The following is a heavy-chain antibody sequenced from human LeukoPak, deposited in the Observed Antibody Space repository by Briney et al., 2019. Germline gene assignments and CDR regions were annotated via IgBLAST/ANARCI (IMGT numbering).Heavy chain of an antibody. CDR2: INPNSGGT. V-gene: IGHV1-2*02. CDR3: ARTWGIAAVIDY. D-gene: IGHD6-13*01. J-gene: IGHJ4*02. Sequence: ASVKVSCKASGYTFTGYYMHWVRQAPGQGLEWMGWINPNSGGTNYAQKFQGRVTMTRDTSISTAYMELSRLRSDDTAVYYCARTWGIAAVIDYWGQGTLVTVSS. CDR1: GYTFTGYY.